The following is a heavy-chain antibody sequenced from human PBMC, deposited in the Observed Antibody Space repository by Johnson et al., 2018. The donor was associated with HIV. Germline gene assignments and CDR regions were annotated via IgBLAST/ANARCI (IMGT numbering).Heavy chain of an antibody. CDR2: IYSGGTI. CDR3: AKAPGTGGWGASDI. D-gene: IGHD1-14*01. Sequence: QVHLLESGGGVVQPGRSLRLSCAASGFSLGSFGMHWVRQAPGKGLEWVSVIYSGGTIYSADSVKGRFTISRDNSKNTLYLQMNSLRTEDTAVYYCAKAPGTGGWGASDIWGRGTMVTVSS. CDR1: GFSLGSFG. J-gene: IGHJ3*02. V-gene: IGHV3-NL1*01.